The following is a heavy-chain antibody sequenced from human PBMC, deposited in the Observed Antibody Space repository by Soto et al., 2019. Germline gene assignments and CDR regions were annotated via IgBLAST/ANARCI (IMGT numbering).Heavy chain of an antibody. CDR3: ARAEPEILTGYYRADYYYYGMDV. J-gene: IGHJ6*02. Sequence: ASVKVSCKASGYTFTSYGISWVRQAPGQGLEWMGWISAYNGNTNYAQKLQGRVTMTTDTSTSTAYMELRSLRSDDTAVYYCARAEPEILTGYYRADYYYYGMDVWGQGTTVTVSS. CDR1: GYTFTSYG. CDR2: ISAYNGNT. V-gene: IGHV1-18*01. D-gene: IGHD3-9*01.